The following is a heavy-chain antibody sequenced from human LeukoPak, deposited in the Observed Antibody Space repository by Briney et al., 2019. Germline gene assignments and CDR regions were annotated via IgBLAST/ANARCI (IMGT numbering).Heavy chain of an antibody. J-gene: IGHJ4*02. V-gene: IGHV3-48*02. D-gene: IGHD6-13*01. Sequence: GGSLRLSCSASGFTFSTYSMNWVRQAPGKGLEWVSYIGSSSSPISYADSVKGRFTISRDNAKNSLYLEMTSLRDEDTAVYYCARVMAVAGTTFDYWGQGTLVTVSS. CDR3: ARVMAVAGTTFDY. CDR2: IGSSSSPI. CDR1: GFTFSTYS.